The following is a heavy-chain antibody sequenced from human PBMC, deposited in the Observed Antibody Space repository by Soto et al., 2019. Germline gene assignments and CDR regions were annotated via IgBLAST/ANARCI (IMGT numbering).Heavy chain of an antibody. J-gene: IGHJ3*02. CDR1: GITFSSYS. Sequence: PXGSLILSCASSGITFSSYSMNLVLQAPGKGLEWVSSISSSSSYIYYADSVKGRFTISRDNAKNSLYLQMNSLRAEDTAVYYCAREGFVVTADTSNNDHDAFDIWGQGTMVTVSS. D-gene: IGHD2-2*01. CDR2: ISSSSSYI. V-gene: IGHV3-21*01. CDR3: AREGFVVTADTSNNDHDAFDI.